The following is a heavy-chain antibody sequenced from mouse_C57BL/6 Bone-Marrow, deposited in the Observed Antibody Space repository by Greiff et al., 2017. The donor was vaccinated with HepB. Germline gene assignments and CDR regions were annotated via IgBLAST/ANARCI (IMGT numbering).Heavy chain of an antibody. CDR3: ARYGYGSSYDY. J-gene: IGHJ2*01. CDR1: GFTFTDYY. D-gene: IGHD1-1*01. CDR2: IRNKANGYTT. Sequence: EVNVVESGGGLVQPGGSLSLSCAASGFTFTDYYMSWVRQPPGKALEWLGFIRNKANGYTTEYSASVKGRFTISRDNSQSILYLQMNALRAEDSATYYCARYGYGSSYDYWGQGTTLTVSS. V-gene: IGHV7-3*01.